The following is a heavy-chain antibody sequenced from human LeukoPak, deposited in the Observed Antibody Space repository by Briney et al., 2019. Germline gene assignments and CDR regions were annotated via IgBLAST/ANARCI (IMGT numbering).Heavy chain of an antibody. V-gene: IGHV3-21*01. CDR3: ARDSGSYYMRYFDL. D-gene: IGHD1-26*01. Sequence: GGSLRLSCAASGFTFSSYSMNWVRQAPGKGLQWVSSISSSSSYIYYADSVKGRFTISRDNAKNTQHLQMNSLRAEDKAVYYCARDSGSYYMRYFDLWGRGTLVTVSS. J-gene: IGHJ2*01. CDR2: ISSSSSYI. CDR1: GFTFSSYS.